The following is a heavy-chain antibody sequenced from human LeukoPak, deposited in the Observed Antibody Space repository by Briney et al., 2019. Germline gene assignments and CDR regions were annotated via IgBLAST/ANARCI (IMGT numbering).Heavy chain of an antibody. V-gene: IGHV1-18*01. CDR1: GYTFTSYG. D-gene: IGHD5-18*01. J-gene: IGHJ3*02. Sequence: WASVKVSCKASGYTFTSYGISWVRQAPGQGLEWMGWISAYNGNTNYAQKLQGRVTITADKSTSTAYMELSSLRSEDTAVYYCARELPGYSYGSDAFDIWGQGTMVTVSS. CDR3: ARELPGYSYGSDAFDI. CDR2: ISAYNGNT.